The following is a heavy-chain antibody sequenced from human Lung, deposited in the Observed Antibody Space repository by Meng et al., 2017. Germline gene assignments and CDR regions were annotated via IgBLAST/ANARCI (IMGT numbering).Heavy chain of an antibody. J-gene: IGHJ4*02. V-gene: IGHV3-23*04. Sequence: EVQLVVAGGGLVQPGGSPRLSCVASGFTFSSYAMTWVRQAPGKGLEWVSSISGSGGSTYYADSVRGRFTISRDNSKNTVYLQMNSLRAEDTAIYYCVRRIEYSSSSGYWGQGTLVTVSS. CDR3: VRRIEYSSSSGY. D-gene: IGHD6-6*01. CDR1: GFTFSSYA. CDR2: ISGSGGST.